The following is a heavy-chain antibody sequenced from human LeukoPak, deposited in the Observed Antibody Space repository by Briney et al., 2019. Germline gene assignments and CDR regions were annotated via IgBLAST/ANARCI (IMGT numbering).Heavy chain of an antibody. V-gene: IGHV3-23*01. CDR1: GFTFSSYA. D-gene: IGHD6-19*01. J-gene: IGHJ4*02. CDR2: ISGSGGST. Sequence: PGGSLRLSCAASGFTFSSYAMSWVRQAPGKGLEWVSAISGSGGSTFYADSVKGRFTISRDNSKNTLYLQMNSLRAEDTAVYYCAKGIAVAGKGFDYWGQGTLVTVSS. CDR3: AKGIAVAGKGFDY.